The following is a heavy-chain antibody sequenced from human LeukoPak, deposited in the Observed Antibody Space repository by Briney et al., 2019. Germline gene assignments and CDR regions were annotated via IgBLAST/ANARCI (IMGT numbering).Heavy chain of an antibody. CDR3: ARGEDIVVVPAAQAWFDP. CDR1: GGSISSYY. Sequence: SETLSLTCTVSGGSISSYYWSWIRQPPGKGLEWIGYIYHSGSTNYNPSLKSRVTISVDTSKNQFSLKLSSVTAADTAVYYCARGEDIVVVPAAQAWFDPWGQGTLVTVSS. CDR2: IYHSGST. D-gene: IGHD2-2*01. J-gene: IGHJ5*02. V-gene: IGHV4-59*01.